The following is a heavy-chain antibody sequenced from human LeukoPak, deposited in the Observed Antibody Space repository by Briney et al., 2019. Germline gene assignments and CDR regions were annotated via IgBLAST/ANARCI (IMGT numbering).Heavy chain of an antibody. CDR2: ISSSGGST. V-gene: IGHV3-64D*06. Sequence: PVGSLRLSCSASGFTFSRSSMHWVRQAPGKGLEYVSGISSSGGSTYYADSVKGRFTISRDNSKNTLYLQMSSLRAEDTAVYYCVKDRGYYFDYWGQGTLVTVSS. CDR1: GFTFSRSS. J-gene: IGHJ4*02. D-gene: IGHD1-14*01. CDR3: VKDRGYYFDY.